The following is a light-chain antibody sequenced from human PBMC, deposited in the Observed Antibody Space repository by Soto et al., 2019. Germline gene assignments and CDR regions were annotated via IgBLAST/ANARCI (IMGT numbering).Light chain of an antibody. CDR3: SSYAASDTYVL. CDR2: DVN. CDR1: SSDVGRYNY. V-gene: IGLV2-11*01. Sequence: QSVLTQPRSVSGSPGQSVTISCTGTSSDVGRYNYVSWYQHRPGKAPKLVTYDVNKRPSGIPDRFSGSKSGNTASLTISGLQPDDEAEYHCSSYAASDTYVLFGGGTKLTVL. J-gene: IGLJ2*01.